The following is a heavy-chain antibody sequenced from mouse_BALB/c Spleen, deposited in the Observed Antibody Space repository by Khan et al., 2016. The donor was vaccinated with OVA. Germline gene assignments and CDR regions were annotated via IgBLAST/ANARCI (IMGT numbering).Heavy chain of an antibody. CDR1: GYSITSDYA. Sequence: EVQLQESGPGLVKPSQSLSLTCTVTGYSITSDYAWNWIRQFPGNKLEWMGYISYSGNIHYNPSLKSRISITRDPSRNQFFLPLNSVTTEDTATYYCARIYGGDFDYWGQGTTLTGSS. CDR2: ISYSGNI. J-gene: IGHJ2*01. V-gene: IGHV3-2*02. CDR3: ARIYGGDFDY. D-gene: IGHD1-1*01.